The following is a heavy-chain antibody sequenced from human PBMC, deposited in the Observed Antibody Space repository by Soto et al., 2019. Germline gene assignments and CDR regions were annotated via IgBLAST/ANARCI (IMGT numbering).Heavy chain of an antibody. CDR1: GGSFSGYY. D-gene: IGHD2-8*01. CDR3: ARVQLYGPLDY. CDR2: INHSGST. V-gene: IGHV4-34*01. Sequence: XXTLSLPFAVYGGSFSGYYWRWIRQPPGKGLEWIGEINHSGSTNYNPSLKSRVTISVDTSKNQFSLKLRSVTAADTAVYYCARVQLYGPLDYWGQGTLVTVS. J-gene: IGHJ4*02.